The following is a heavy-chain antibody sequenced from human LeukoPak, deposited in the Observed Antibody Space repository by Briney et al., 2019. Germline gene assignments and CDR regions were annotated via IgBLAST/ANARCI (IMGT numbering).Heavy chain of an antibody. CDR3: AREKLSFFDSSGYFDY. Sequence: GGSLRLSCAAPGFTFSTYSMNSVRQAPGKGLEWVSYISSSSSTIYYADSVKGRFTISRDNAKNSLYLQMSRLRAEDTAVYYCAREKLSFFDSSGYFDYWGQGTLVTVSS. CDR2: ISSSSSTI. V-gene: IGHV3-48*01. J-gene: IGHJ4*02. D-gene: IGHD3-22*01. CDR1: GFTFSTYS.